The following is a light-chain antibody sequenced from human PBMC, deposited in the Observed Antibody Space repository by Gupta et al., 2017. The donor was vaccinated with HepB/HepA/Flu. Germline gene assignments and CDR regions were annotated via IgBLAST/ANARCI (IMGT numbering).Light chain of an antibody. CDR1: QSITNL. V-gene: IGKV1-5*03. J-gene: IGKJ1*01. Sequence: DIQMTQSPSTLSASVGDRVTITCRASQSITNLLAWYQQKPGRAPKLLIYLASTLESGVPSRFSGSGSGTEFTLTISSLQPDDFATYYCQHYKTILGTFGQGTKVEVK. CDR3: QHYKTILGT. CDR2: LAS.